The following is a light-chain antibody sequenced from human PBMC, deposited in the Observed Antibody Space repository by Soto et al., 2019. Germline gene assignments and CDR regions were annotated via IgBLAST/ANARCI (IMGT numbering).Light chain of an antibody. CDR1: QSLSTY. CDR2: DAS. V-gene: IGKV3-11*01. Sequence: VLTQSPATLSLSPGERATLSCRASQSLSTYLAWYQQKPGQVPRLLIYDASHRATGIPARFSGSGSGTDFTLAISSLEPEDFAIYYCQHRSNWPPTFGQGTRLENK. J-gene: IGKJ5*01. CDR3: QHRSNWPPT.